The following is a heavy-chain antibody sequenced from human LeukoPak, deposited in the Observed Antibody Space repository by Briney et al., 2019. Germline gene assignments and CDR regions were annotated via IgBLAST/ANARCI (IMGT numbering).Heavy chain of an antibody. D-gene: IGHD3-3*01. CDR2: ISYDGSNK. CDR1: GFTFSSYA. J-gene: IGHJ4*02. CDR3: ARVEWSGYFSSAPHY. V-gene: IGHV3-30-3*01. Sequence: GGSLRLSCAASGFTFSSYAMHWVRPAPGKGLGWVAVISYDGSNKYYADSVKGRFTISRDNSKNTLYLQMNSLRAEDTAVYYCARVEWSGYFSSAPHYWGQGTLVTVSS.